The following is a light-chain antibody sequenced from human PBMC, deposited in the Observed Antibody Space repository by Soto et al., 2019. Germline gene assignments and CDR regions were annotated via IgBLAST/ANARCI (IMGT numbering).Light chain of an antibody. CDR2: EVS. V-gene: IGLV2-18*01. Sequence: QSALTQPPSVSGSPGQSVTISCTGTSSDVGSYNRVSWYQQPPGTAPKLMIYEVSNRPSGVPDRFSGSKSDNTASLTISGLQAEDEADYYCSLYTSSSTSYVFGTGTKLTVL. CDR3: SLYTSSSTSYV. J-gene: IGLJ1*01. CDR1: SSDVGSYNR.